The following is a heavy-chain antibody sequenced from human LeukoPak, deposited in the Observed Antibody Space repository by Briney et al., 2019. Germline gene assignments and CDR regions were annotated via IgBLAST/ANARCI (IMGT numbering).Heavy chain of an antibody. CDR1: GFTFSSYT. J-gene: IGHJ6*04. Sequence: GGSLRLSCAASGFTFSSYTKNWVRQAPGKGLEWVSSISTSSSYIYYADSVKGRFTISRDNAKHSLYLQMNSLRAEDTAVYYCAELGITMIGGVWGKGTTVTISS. CDR3: AELGITMIGGV. V-gene: IGHV3-21*01. CDR2: ISTSSSYI. D-gene: IGHD3-10*02.